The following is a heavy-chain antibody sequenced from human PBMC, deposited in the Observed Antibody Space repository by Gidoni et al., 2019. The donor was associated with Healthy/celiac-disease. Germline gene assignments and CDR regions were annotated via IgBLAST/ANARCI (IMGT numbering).Heavy chain of an antibody. D-gene: IGHD6-13*01. CDR2: IKQDGSEK. Sequence: EVQLVESGGGLVQPGGSLRLSCAASGFTFSSYWMSWVRQAPGKGLEWVANIKQDGSEKYYVDSVKGRFTISRDNAKNSLYLQMNSLRAEDTAVYYCARDFPVRYSSSWYFNYYGMDVWGQGTTVTVSS. J-gene: IGHJ6*02. CDR1: GFTFSSYW. CDR3: ARDFPVRYSSSWYFNYYGMDV. V-gene: IGHV3-7*01.